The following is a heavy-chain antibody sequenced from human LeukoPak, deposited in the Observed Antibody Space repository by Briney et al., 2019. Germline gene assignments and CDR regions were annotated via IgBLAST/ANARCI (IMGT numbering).Heavy chain of an antibody. V-gene: IGHV1-18*01. CDR3: ARDEEPYYDYVWGSYRSD. D-gene: IGHD3-16*02. CDR2: ISAYNGNT. Sequence: VASVKVSCKASGYTFTSYGISWVRQAPGQGLEWMGWISAYNGNTNYAQKLQGRVTITADESTSTAYMELSSLRSEDTAVYYCARDEEPYYDYVWGSYRSDWGQGTLVTVSS. CDR1: GYTFTSYG. J-gene: IGHJ4*02.